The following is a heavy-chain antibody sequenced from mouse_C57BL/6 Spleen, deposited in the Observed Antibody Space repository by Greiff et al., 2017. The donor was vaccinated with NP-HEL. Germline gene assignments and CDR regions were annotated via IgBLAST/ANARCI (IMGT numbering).Heavy chain of an antibody. CDR2: IYPGSGNT. CDR1: GYSFTSYY. CDR3: ARPSVHWYFDV. V-gene: IGHV1-66*01. Sequence: QVQLKQSGPELVKPGASVKISCKASGYSFTSYYIHWVKQRPGQGLEWIGWIYPGSGNTKYNEKFKGKATLTADTSSSTAYMHLSRLTSEDSAVYYCARPSVHWYFDVWGTGTTVTVSS. D-gene: IGHD3-1*01. J-gene: IGHJ1*03.